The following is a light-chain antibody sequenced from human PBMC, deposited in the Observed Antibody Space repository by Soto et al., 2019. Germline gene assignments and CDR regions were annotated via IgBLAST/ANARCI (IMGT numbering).Light chain of an antibody. Sequence: QSALTQPPSASGSPGQSVTISCTGTSSDVGAYNYVSWYQQYPGKAPKLMIYEVSKRPSGVPDRLSGSKSGKTASLTVSGLHPEDEANYYCTSYAGSNIWVFGGGTKLTVL. CDR3: TSYAGSNIWV. CDR2: EVS. V-gene: IGLV2-8*01. CDR1: SSDVGAYNY. J-gene: IGLJ3*02.